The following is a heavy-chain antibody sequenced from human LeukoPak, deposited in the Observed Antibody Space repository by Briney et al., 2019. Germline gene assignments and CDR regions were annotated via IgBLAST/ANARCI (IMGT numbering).Heavy chain of an antibody. CDR2: ISYDGTNN. V-gene: IGHV3-30-3*01. Sequence: GRSLRLCCAASGDTFSSYTMSWVRQASGKGLEWVAIISYDGTNNYYADSVKGRFTISRDNSRNTLYLQLNSLRAEVTALYFCARVISTGTGGRGYFDNWGQGTLVTVSS. CDR3: ARVISTGTGGRGYFDN. D-gene: IGHD2-8*02. J-gene: IGHJ4*02. CDR1: GDTFSSYT.